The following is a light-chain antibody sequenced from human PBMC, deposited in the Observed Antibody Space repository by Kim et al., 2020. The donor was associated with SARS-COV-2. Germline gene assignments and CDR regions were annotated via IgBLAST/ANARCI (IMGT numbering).Light chain of an antibody. Sequence: VAPGKTARITCGGNNIGSKSVHWYQQKPGQAPVLVIYYDSDRPSGIPERFSGANSGNTATLTISRVEAGDEADYYCQVWDSSSVVFGGGTKLTVL. J-gene: IGLJ2*01. CDR3: QVWDSSSVV. V-gene: IGLV3-21*04. CDR2: YDS. CDR1: NIGSKS.